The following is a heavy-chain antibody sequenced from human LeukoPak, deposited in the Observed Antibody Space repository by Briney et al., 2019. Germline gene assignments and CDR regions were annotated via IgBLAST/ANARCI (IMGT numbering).Heavy chain of an antibody. CDR1: GYTFTGYY. J-gene: IGHJ3*02. Sequence: ASVKVSCKASGYTFTGYYMHWVRQAPGQGLEWMGWINPNSGGTNYAQKFQGRVTMTRDTSISTAYMELSRLRSDDTAVYYCARDQHYYDSSRYLGDDAFDIWGQGTMVTVSS. V-gene: IGHV1-2*02. CDR2: INPNSGGT. CDR3: ARDQHYYDSSRYLGDDAFDI. D-gene: IGHD3-22*01.